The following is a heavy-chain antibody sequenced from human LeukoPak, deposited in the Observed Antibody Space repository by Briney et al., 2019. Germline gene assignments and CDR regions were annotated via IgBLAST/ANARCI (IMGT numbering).Heavy chain of an antibody. Sequence: GASVKVSCKASGGTFSSYAISWVRQAPGQGLEWMGGIIPIFGTANYAQKFQGRVTITADESTSTAYMELSSLRSEDTAVYCCARIYGDSFFFDYWGQGTLVTVSS. D-gene: IGHD4-17*01. CDR3: ARIYGDSFFFDY. CDR2: IIPIFGTA. V-gene: IGHV1-69*13. J-gene: IGHJ4*02. CDR1: GGTFSSYA.